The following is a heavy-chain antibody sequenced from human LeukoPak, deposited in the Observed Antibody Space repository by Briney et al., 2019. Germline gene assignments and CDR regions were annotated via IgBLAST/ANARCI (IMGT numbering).Heavy chain of an antibody. Sequence: TGGSLRLSCAASGFTFSSYGMHWVRQAPGKGLEWVAVIWYDGSNKYYADSVKGRFTISRDNAKNTLYLQMNSLRAEDTAVYYCARVWGSGYSYGLDYWGQGTLVTVSS. CDR1: GFTFSSYG. CDR2: IWYDGSNK. J-gene: IGHJ4*02. V-gene: IGHV3-33*01. D-gene: IGHD5-18*01. CDR3: ARVWGSGYSYGLDY.